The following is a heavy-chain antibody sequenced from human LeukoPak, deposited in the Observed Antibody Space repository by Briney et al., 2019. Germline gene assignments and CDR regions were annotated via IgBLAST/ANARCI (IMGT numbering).Heavy chain of an antibody. Sequence: GGSLRLSCAASGFTFSSYWMSWVSQAPGKGLEWVANIKQDGSEKYYVDSVKGRFTISRDNAKNSLYLQMNSLRAEDTAVYYCARDRDVTGYYYGMDVWGQGTTVTVSS. CDR3: ARDRDVTGYYYGMDV. CDR1: GFTFSSYW. CDR2: IKQDGSEK. J-gene: IGHJ6*02. D-gene: IGHD2-21*02. V-gene: IGHV3-7*01.